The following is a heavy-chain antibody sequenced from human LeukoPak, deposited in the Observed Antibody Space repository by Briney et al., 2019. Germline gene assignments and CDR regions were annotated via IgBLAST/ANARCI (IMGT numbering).Heavy chain of an antibody. J-gene: IGHJ3*02. V-gene: IGHV3-30*02. CDR2: IRYDGSNK. D-gene: IGHD3-22*01. Sequence: GGSLRLSCAASGFTFSSYGMHWVRQAPGKGLEWVAFIRYDGSNKYYADSVKGRFTISRDNSKNTLYLQMNSLRAEDTAVYYCAKELTPDRSGFDAFHIWGQGTMVTVSS. CDR1: GFTFSSYG. CDR3: AKELTPDRSGFDAFHI.